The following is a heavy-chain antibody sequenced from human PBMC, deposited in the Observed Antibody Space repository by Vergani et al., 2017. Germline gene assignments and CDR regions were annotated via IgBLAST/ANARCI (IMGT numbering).Heavy chain of an antibody. CDR1: GYTFTDYF. J-gene: IGHJ4*02. CDR3: AIVGTSSNRDYFDY. CDR2: INPNSGGT. Sequence: QVQLVQSGAEVKKPGASVKVSCKASGYTFTDYFMHWVRQAPGQGLEWMGWINPNSGGTNYAQKFQGRVTMTRDTSSSTAYMELSNLRSDDTAVYYCAIVGTSSNRDYFDYWGQGTLVTVSS. V-gene: IGHV1-2*02. D-gene: IGHD2-2*01.